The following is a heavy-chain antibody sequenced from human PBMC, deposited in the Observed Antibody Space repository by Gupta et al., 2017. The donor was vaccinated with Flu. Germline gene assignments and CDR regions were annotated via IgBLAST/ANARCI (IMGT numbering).Heavy chain of an antibody. CDR1: GASVSSSDYY. CDR3: ARSFSAGSLSVGY. CDR2: ITYRGSS. Sequence: QLRLQESGPGLVKPSETLSLTCTVSGASVSSSDYYWAWLRQPPGQGLEWIGSITYRGSSHYNPSLKSRTTLSVDRSKDQFSLQLTSMSVADTAIYFCARSFSAGSLSVGYWGQGTHVTVSS. J-gene: IGHJ4*02. V-gene: IGHV4-39*01. D-gene: IGHD2-15*01.